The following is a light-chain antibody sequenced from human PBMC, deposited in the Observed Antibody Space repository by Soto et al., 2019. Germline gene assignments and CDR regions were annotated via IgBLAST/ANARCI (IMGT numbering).Light chain of an antibody. V-gene: IGLV2-14*03. CDR2: EVN. CDR3: SSYSDSDTKV. CDR1: SSDVGAYIY. Sequence: QSALTQPASVSGSPGQSITISCGGTSSDVGAYIYVSWYQQFPGKAPKLIIYEVNNRPSGVSDRFSGSKSDTTAYLTISGLQAEDEADYYYSSYSDSDTKVFGTGTKVTVL. J-gene: IGLJ1*01.